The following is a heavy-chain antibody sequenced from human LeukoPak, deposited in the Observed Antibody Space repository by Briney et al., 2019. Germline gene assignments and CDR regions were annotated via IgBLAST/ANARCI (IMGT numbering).Heavy chain of an antibody. CDR1: GGSISSYY. CDR3: ARDGQSGYDSYYYYYYMDV. Sequence: SETLSLTCTVSGGSISSYYWSWIRQPAGKGLEWIGRIYTSGSTNYNPSLKSRVTMSVDTSKNQISLKLSSVTAADTAVYYCARDGQSGYDSYYYYYYMDVWGKGTTVTVSS. V-gene: IGHV4-4*07. CDR2: IYTSGST. J-gene: IGHJ6*03. D-gene: IGHD5-12*01.